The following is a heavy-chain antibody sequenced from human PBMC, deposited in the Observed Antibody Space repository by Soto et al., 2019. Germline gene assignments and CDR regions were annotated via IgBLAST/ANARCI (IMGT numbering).Heavy chain of an antibody. J-gene: IGHJ6*02. Sequence: ASVKVSCKASGYTFTSYAMHWVRQAPGQRLEWMGWINAGNGNTKYSQKFQGRVTITRDTSASTAYMELSSLRPEDTAVYYCARYTSIFGVVHGMDVWGQGTTVTVSS. CDR2: INAGNGNT. CDR1: GYTFTSYA. D-gene: IGHD3-3*01. V-gene: IGHV1-3*01. CDR3: ARYTSIFGVVHGMDV.